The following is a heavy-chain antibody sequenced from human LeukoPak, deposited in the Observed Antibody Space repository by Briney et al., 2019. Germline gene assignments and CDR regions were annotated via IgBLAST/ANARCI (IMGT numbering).Heavy chain of an antibody. J-gene: IGHJ3*02. CDR2: ISSSSSYI. D-gene: IGHD2-15*01. Sequence: GGSLRLSCAASGFTFSSYSMNWVRQAPGKGLEWVSSISSSSSYIYYADSVKGRFTISRDNAKNSLYLQMNSLRAEDTAVYYCAREAATDAFDIWGQGTMVTVSS. CDR3: AREAATDAFDI. CDR1: GFTFSSYS. V-gene: IGHV3-21*01.